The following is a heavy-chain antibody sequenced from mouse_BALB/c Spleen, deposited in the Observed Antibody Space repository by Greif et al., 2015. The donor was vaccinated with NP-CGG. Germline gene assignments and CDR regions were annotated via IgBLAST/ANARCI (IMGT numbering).Heavy chain of an antibody. J-gene: IGHJ2*01. CDR3: ARTYDYDGPYFDY. CDR2: VNPNNGGT. Sequence: EVKLQESGPDLVKPGASVKISCKASGYSFTGYYMHWVKQSHGKSLEWIGRVNPNNGGTNYNQKFKGKTILTVDKSSSTAYMELRSLTSEDSAVYYCARTYDYDGPYFDYWGQGTTLTVSS. V-gene: IGHV1-18*01. D-gene: IGHD2-4*01. CDR1: GYSFTGYY.